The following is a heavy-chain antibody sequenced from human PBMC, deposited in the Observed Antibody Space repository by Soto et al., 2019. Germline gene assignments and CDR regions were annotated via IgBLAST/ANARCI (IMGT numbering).Heavy chain of an antibody. CDR2: LHHSGDT. D-gene: IGHD3-10*01. Sequence: QLQLQESGSGLVRPSQTLSLTCTVSGASIGSGSYSWNWIRQPPGQGLEWIGYLHHSGDTYFNPSLRRRVSISVGRSNNQFSLKLISVTAADTAVYYCARFPLWLGELDYWGQGALVTGAS. CDR3: ARFPLWLGELDY. CDR1: GASIGSGSYS. J-gene: IGHJ4*02. V-gene: IGHV4-30-2*01.